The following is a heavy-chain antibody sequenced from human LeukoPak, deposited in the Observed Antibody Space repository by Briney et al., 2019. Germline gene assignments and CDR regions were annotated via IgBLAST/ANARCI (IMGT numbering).Heavy chain of an antibody. D-gene: IGHD6-13*01. V-gene: IGHV3-21*01. CDR2: ISSRGSYI. CDR1: GFTFSNYN. CDR3: ARGYSSSWYDLYYFDY. Sequence: GGSLRLSCAASGFTFSNYNINWVRQAPGKGLEWVSSISSRGSYIYYADSVKGRFAISADNAMNSLYLQMNSLRAEDTAVYYCARGYSSSWYDLYYFDYWGQGTLVTASS. J-gene: IGHJ4*02.